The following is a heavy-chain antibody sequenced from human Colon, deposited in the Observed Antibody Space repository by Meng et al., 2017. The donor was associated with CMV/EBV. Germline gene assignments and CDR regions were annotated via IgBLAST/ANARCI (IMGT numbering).Heavy chain of an antibody. Sequence: CAASGFSFSSYGMSWVRQAPGKGMEWISIINSDSSDTYYADYVKGRFTITRDNSKNTLSLQMNSLRAEDTAVYYCAKGDTSGWYPFDYWGQGTLVTVSS. D-gene: IGHD3-22*01. CDR3: AKGDTSGWYPFDY. CDR1: GFSFSSYG. J-gene: IGHJ4*02. CDR2: INSDSSDT. V-gene: IGHV3-23*03.